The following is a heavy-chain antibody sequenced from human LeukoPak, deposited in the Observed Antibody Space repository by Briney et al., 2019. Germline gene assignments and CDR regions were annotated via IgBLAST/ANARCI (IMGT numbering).Heavy chain of an antibody. CDR2: IYYSGST. CDR3: ARDRSRYSYGIDY. Sequence: SETLSLTCTVSGGSISSYYWSWIRQPPGKGLEWIGYIYYSGSTNYNPSLKSRVTISVDTSKNQFSLKLSSVTAADTAVYYCARDRSRYSYGIDYWGQGTLDTVSS. CDR1: GGSISSYY. D-gene: IGHD5-18*01. V-gene: IGHV4-59*01. J-gene: IGHJ4*02.